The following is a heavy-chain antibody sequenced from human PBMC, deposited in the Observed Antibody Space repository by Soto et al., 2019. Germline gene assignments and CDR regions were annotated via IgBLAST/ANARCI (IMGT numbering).Heavy chain of an antibody. V-gene: IGHV3-30-3*01. CDR3: ARGGAWTPEGLGY. CDR1: GFTFSSFA. CDR2: ISSDVVNY. Sequence: QVQLVESGGGVVQSGRSLRLSCAASGFTFSSFAMHWVRQAPGKGLEWLAVISSDVVNYYYAESVKGRFTISRDNSKNTLYLQTNSLRNEDTAVYYCARGGAWTPEGLGYWGQGTLVTVSS. J-gene: IGHJ4*02. D-gene: IGHD2-15*01.